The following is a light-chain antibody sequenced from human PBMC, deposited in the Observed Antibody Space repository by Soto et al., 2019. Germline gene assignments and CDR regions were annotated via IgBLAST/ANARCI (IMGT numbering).Light chain of an antibody. J-gene: IGLJ1*01. V-gene: IGLV2-11*01. CDR3: CSYTGFYSYV. CDR1: SSDVGGYNY. CDR2: DVS. Sequence: QSALTQPRSVSGSPGQSVTISCTGTSSDVGGYNYVSWYQQYPGKAPKVMIYDVSKRPSGVPDRFSGSKSGNTASLTISGLQAEDEADDYCCSYTGFYSYVFGTGTKLTVL.